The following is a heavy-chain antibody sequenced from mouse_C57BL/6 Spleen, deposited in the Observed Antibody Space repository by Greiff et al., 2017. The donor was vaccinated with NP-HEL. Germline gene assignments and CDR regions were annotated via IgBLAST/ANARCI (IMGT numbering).Heavy chain of an antibody. CDR2: IYPGDGDT. Sequence: VKVVESGAELVKPGASVKISCKASGYAFSSYWMNWVKQRPGKGLEWIGQIYPGDGDTNYNGKFKGKATLTADKSSSTAYMQLSSLTSEDSAVYFCARSDDYGSSPFDYWGQGTTRTVSS. CDR3: ARSDDYGSSPFDY. V-gene: IGHV1-80*01. J-gene: IGHJ2*01. CDR1: GYAFSSYW. D-gene: IGHD1-1*01.